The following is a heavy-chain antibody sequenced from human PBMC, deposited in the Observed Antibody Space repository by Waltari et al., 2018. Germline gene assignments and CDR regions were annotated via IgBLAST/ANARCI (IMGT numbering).Heavy chain of an antibody. J-gene: IGHJ3*02. Sequence: QVQLVQSGAEVKKPGASVKVSCKASGYTFTGYYMHWVRQAPGQGLEWMGRIHPNSGGTNYAQKFQGRVTMTRDTSISTAYMELSRLRSDDTAVYYCARQSPNYGDYGGPRVFDIWGQGTMVTVSS. D-gene: IGHD4-17*01. CDR2: IHPNSGGT. V-gene: IGHV1-2*06. CDR3: ARQSPNYGDYGGPRVFDI. CDR1: GYTFTGYY.